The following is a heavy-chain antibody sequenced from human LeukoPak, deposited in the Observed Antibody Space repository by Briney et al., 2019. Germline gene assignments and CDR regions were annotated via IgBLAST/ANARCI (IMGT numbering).Heavy chain of an antibody. Sequence: GGSLRLSCAASGFTFSSYEMNWFRQAPGKGLEWVSYISSSGSTIYYADSVKGRFTISGDNAKNSLYLQMNSLRAEDTAVYYCARAPIRSRNFDYWGQGTLVTVSS. CDR2: ISSSGSTI. D-gene: IGHD1-14*01. V-gene: IGHV3-48*03. CDR3: ARAPIRSRNFDY. J-gene: IGHJ4*02. CDR1: GFTFSSYE.